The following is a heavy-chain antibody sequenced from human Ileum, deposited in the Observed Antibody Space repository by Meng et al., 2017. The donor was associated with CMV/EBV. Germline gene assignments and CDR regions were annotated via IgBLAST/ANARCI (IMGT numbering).Heavy chain of an antibody. CDR3: AKDPGVYSYGPYGMDV. CDR2: IRYDGSNK. D-gene: IGHD5-18*01. V-gene: IGHV3-30*02. Sequence: GESLKISCAASGFTFSSYGMHWVREAPGKGLEWVAFIRYDGSNKYYADSVKGRFTISRDNSKNTLYLQMNSLRAEDTAVYYCAKDPGVYSYGPYGMDVWGQGNMVTVSS. CDR1: GFTFSSYG. J-gene: IGHJ6*02.